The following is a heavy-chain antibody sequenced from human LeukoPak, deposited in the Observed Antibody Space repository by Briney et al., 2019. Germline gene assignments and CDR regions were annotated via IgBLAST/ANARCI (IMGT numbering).Heavy chain of an antibody. D-gene: IGHD4-23*01. Sequence: PSETLSLTCAVYGGSFSGYYWSWIRQPPGKGLEWIGEINHSGSTNYNPSLKSRVTISVDTSKNQFSLKLSSVTAADTAVYYCARGSGTVVTKFDYWGQGTLVTVSS. CDR1: GGSFSGYY. J-gene: IGHJ4*02. CDR3: ARGSGTVVTKFDY. V-gene: IGHV4-34*01. CDR2: INHSGST.